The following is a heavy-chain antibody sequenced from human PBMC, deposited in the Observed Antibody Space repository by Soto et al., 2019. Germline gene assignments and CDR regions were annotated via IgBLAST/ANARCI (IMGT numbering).Heavy chain of an antibody. CDR1: GFTFSSYS. J-gene: IGHJ6*03. D-gene: IGHD2-8*01. CDR3: ARCQKWGLHYYYYMDV. Sequence: GGSLRLSCAASGFTFSSYSMNWVRQAPGKGLEWVSYISSSSSTIYYADSVKGRFTISRDNAKNSLYLQMNSLRAEDTAVYYCARCQKWGLHYYYYMDVWGKGTTVTVSS. CDR2: ISSSSSTI. V-gene: IGHV3-48*01.